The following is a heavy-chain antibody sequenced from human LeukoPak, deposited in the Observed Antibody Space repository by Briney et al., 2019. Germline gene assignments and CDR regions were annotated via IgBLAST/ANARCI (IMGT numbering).Heavy chain of an antibody. V-gene: IGHV3-48*01. D-gene: IGHD3-3*01. J-gene: IGHJ3*02. Sequence: PGGSLRLSCAASGFTFSSYSMNWVRQAPGKGLEWVSYISSSSSTIYYADSVKGRFTISRDNAKNSLYLQMNSLRAEDTAVYYCARDKYDVWSGYYIEGAFDIWGQGTMVTVSS. CDR3: ARDKYDVWSGYYIEGAFDI. CDR2: ISSSSSTI. CDR1: GFTFSSYS.